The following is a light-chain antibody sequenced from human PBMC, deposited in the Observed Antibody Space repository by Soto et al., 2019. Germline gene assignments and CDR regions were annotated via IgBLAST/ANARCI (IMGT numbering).Light chain of an antibody. CDR2: GAS. Sequence: EIVMTQSPGTLSLSPGETATLSFRASQSVTTHLAWYQQRPSQAPRLLIYGASNRATGIPDRFSGSGSGTDFTLTISRLEPEDFAVYYCQQYGSSGTFGQGTKVDIK. V-gene: IGKV3-20*01. CDR3: QQYGSSGT. J-gene: IGKJ1*01. CDR1: QSVTTH.